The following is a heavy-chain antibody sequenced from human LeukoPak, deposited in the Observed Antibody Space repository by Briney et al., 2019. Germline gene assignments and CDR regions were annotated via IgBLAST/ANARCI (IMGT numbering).Heavy chain of an antibody. J-gene: IGHJ4*02. CDR2: ISYDGSNK. V-gene: IGHV3-30-3*01. CDR1: GFTFSSYA. CDR3: AREISSGYYLRD. D-gene: IGHD3-22*01. Sequence: GGSLRLSCAASGFTFSSYAMHWVRQAPGKGLEGVAVISYDGSNKYYADSVKRRFTLSRDNSKNTLYLQMNSLRAEDTAVFYCAREISSGYYLRDWGQGTLVTVSS.